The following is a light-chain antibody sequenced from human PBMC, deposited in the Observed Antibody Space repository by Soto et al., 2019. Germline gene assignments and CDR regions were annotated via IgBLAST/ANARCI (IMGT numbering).Light chain of an antibody. CDR3: CSYAGSSTVI. Sequence: LTQPASVSGSPGQSITISCTGTSSDVGKYNLVSWYQLHPGEAPKLMIYEVTKRPSGISNRFSGSKSGNTASLTISGLQAEDEADYYCCSYAGSSTVIFGGGTKLTVL. V-gene: IGLV2-23*02. CDR1: SSDVGKYNL. CDR2: EVT. J-gene: IGLJ2*01.